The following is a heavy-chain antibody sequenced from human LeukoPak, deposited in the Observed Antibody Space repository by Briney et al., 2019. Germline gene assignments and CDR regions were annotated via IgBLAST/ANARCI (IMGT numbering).Heavy chain of an antibody. V-gene: IGHV4-39*07. CDR1: GVSISSSNSY. D-gene: IGHD3-10*01. Sequence: SETLSLTCTVSGVSISSSNSYWGWIRQPPGKGLEWIGSIYYSGNTYYNASVKSRVTISVDTSKNQFSLKLSSVTAADTAVYYCASGPRMVRGVPFDYWGQGTLVTVSS. J-gene: IGHJ4*02. CDR3: ASGPRMVRGVPFDY. CDR2: IYYSGNT.